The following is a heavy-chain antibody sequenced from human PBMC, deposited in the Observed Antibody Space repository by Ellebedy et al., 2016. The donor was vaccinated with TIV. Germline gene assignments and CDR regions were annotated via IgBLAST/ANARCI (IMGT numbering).Heavy chain of an antibody. CDR2: IIPILVVP. J-gene: IGHJ3*02. CDR1: GGTFSSYA. D-gene: IGHD1-26*01. CDR3: ARVGRWEDFDI. Sequence: SVKVSXXASGGTFSSYALSWVRQAPGQGLEWMGRIIPILVVPDYAQRFQGRVTFTADRSTSTAYMELSSLRSEDTALYYCARVGRWEDFDIWGQGTMVIVSS. V-gene: IGHV1-69*04.